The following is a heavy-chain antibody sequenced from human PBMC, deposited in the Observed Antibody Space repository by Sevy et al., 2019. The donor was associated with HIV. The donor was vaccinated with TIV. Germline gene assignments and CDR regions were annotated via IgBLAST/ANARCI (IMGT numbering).Heavy chain of an antibody. CDR3: GKGGGGHYDPDEIGYYFYYYNMDV. J-gene: IGHJ6*03. D-gene: IGHD3-22*01. V-gene: IGHV3-23*01. Sequence: GGSLRLSCAVSGFSFDSYGMTWVRQAPGKGLEWVSGISGSGTRTYYADSVKGRFSISRDNSKNRLYLQMNSLRSEDSAIYDCGKGGGGHYDPDEIGYYFYYYNMDVWGKGTTVTVSS. CDR2: ISGSGTRT. CDR1: GFSFDSYG.